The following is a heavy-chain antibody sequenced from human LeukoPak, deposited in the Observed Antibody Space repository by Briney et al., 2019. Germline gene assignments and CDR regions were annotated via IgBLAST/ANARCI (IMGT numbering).Heavy chain of an antibody. J-gene: IGHJ4*02. Sequence: GGSLRLSCAASGFTFDDYAMHWVRQAPGRGLEWVSGISWNSGSIGYADSVKGRFTISRDNAKNSLYLQMNSLRAEDTALYYCAKVSYDILTGYVDYWGQGTLVTVSS. CDR2: ISWNSGSI. CDR3: AKVSYDILTGYVDY. D-gene: IGHD3-9*01. V-gene: IGHV3-9*01. CDR1: GFTFDDYA.